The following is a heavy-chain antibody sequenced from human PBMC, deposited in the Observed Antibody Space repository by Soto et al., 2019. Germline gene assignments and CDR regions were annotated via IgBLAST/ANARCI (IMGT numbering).Heavy chain of an antibody. CDR2: IGSAGDT. CDR1: GFNFTKYD. J-gene: IGHJ4*02. CDR3: TRALWFGEMATTRFDY. D-gene: IGHD3-10*01. Sequence: HPGGPLRLSCEGSGFNFTKYDMHWVRQVTGKGLEWVSNIGSAGDTSYAGSVKGRFTISRVNAKNSLHLQMNSLRAEDTAVYYCTRALWFGEMATTRFDYWGQGTLVTVSS. V-gene: IGHV3-13*01.